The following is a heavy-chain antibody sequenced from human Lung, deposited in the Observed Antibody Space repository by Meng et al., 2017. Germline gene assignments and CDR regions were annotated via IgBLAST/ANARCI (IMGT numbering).Heavy chain of an antibody. CDR1: GDSVSSGGYY. CDR3: ARGGTVVNLGY. J-gene: IGHJ4*02. D-gene: IGHD4-23*01. CDR2: VYFSGST. V-gene: IGHV4-61*08. Sequence: VLLLESGPGRVGPSETQSLPCTVSGDSVSSGGYYWSWIRQPPGKGLEWIVYVYFSGSTNYNPSLKSRVTISLDTSKNQFSLKLNSVTAADTAVYYCARGGTVVNLGYWGPGTLVTVFS.